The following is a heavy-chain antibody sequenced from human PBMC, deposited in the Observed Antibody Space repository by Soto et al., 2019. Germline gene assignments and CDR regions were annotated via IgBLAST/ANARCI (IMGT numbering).Heavy chain of an antibody. CDR2: VNHSGGT. J-gene: IGHJ4*02. V-gene: IGHV4-34*01. CDR3: ARNPPGFTLDY. Sequence: SETLSLTCAVYGGSFSGYYWSWIRQSPGKGLEWIGEVNHSGGTNYNPSLKSRVTISVDTSKDQFSLKLSSVTAADTAVYYCARNPPGFTLDYWGQGTLVTVSS. CDR1: GGSFSGYY.